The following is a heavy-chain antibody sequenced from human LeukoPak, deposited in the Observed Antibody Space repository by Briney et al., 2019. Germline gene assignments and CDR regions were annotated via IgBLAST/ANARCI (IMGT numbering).Heavy chain of an antibody. Sequence: ASVKVSCKASGYTFTGYYMHWVRQAPGQGLEWMGWINPNSGGTNYAQKFQGWVTMTRDTSISTAYMELSRLRSDDTAVYYCARGATGDFWSGPFYYFDYWGQGTLVTVSS. CDR3: ARGATGDFWSGPFYYFDY. V-gene: IGHV1-2*04. CDR1: GYTFTGYY. CDR2: INPNSGGT. J-gene: IGHJ4*02. D-gene: IGHD3-3*01.